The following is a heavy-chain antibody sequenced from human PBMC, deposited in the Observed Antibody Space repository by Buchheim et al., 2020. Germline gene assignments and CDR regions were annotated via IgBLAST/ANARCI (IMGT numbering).Heavy chain of an antibody. CDR2: IKEDGSDK. CDR1: GFTFSSYW. V-gene: IGHV3-7*01. J-gene: IGHJ4*02. Sequence: EVRLVESGGGLVQPGGSLRLSCVASGFTFSSYWMSWVRQAPGKGLEWVANIKEDGSDKHYVDSVKGRFTISRDNAKNSLYLQMNSLRAEDTAVYYCARERRGDPRYFDYWGQGTL. CDR3: ARERRGDPRYFDY. D-gene: IGHD2-21*02.